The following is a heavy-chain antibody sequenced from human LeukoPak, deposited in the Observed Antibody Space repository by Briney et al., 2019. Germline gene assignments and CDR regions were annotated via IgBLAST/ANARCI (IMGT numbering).Heavy chain of an antibody. Sequence: GGSLRLSCAASGFTFSRCAMNWVRQTPGKGLEWVSYISATSANIHYADSVKGRFTISRDNARNSLYLQMNSLRAEDTAVYYCVRDSYTNTWHEPSQDYWGQGTLVTVSS. D-gene: IGHD3-16*02. J-gene: IGHJ4*02. CDR2: ISATSANI. V-gene: IGHV3-48*04. CDR1: GFTFSRCA. CDR3: VRDSYTNTWHEPSQDY.